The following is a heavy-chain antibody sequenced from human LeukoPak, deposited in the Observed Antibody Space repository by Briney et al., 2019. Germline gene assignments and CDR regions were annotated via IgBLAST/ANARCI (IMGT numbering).Heavy chain of an antibody. CDR2: INHSGST. CDR1: GGSFSGYY. Sequence: SETLSLTCAVYGGSFSGYYWSWIRQPPGKGLEWIGEINHSGSTNYNPSLKSRVTISVDTFKNQFSLRLSSVTAADTAVYYCARGLRDIVVVVAAARGFDPWGQGTLVTVSS. D-gene: IGHD2-15*01. CDR3: ARGLRDIVVVVAAARGFDP. J-gene: IGHJ5*02. V-gene: IGHV4-34*01.